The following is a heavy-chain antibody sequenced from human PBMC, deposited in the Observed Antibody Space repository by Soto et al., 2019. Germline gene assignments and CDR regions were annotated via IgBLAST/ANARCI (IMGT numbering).Heavy chain of an antibody. CDR1: GGSISSSSYY. Sequence: QLQLQESGPGLVKPSETLSLTCTVSGGSISSSSYYWGWIRQPPGKGLEWIGSIYYSGSTYYNPSPKRRVTISVDTSKTHCSLKLSSVTAADTAVYYCAGLTAARPECGWFDPWGQGTLVTVSS. CDR2: IYYSGST. V-gene: IGHV4-39*02. J-gene: IGHJ5*02. D-gene: IGHD6-6*01. CDR3: AGLTAARPECGWFDP.